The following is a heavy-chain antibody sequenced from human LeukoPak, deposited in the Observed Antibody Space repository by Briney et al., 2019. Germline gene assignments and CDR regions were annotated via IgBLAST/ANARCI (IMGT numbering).Heavy chain of an antibody. V-gene: IGHV3-21*01. CDR1: GFTFSSYA. CDR3: ARVEAAAVPHYFDY. CDR2: ISSSSSYI. Sequence: PGGSLRLSCSASGFTFSSYAMHWVRQAPGKGLEWVSSISSSSSYIYYADSVKGRFTISRDNAKNSLYLQMNSLRAEDTAVYYCARVEAAAVPHYFDYWGQGTLVTVSS. D-gene: IGHD6-13*01. J-gene: IGHJ4*02.